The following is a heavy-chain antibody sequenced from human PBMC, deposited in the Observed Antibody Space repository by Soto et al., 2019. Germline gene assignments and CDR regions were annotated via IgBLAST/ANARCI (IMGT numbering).Heavy chain of an antibody. CDR3: ARGIAARRPGLVGYYYGMDV. CDR1: GGTFSSYA. V-gene: IGHV1-69*01. Sequence: QVQLVQSGAEVKKPGSSVKVSCKASGGTFSSYAISWVRQAPGQGLEWMGGIIPIFGTANYAQKFQGRVTITADESTSTAYMELSSLRSEDTAVYYCARGIAARRPGLVGYYYGMDVWGQGTTVTVSS. CDR2: IIPIFGTA. J-gene: IGHJ6*02. D-gene: IGHD6-6*01.